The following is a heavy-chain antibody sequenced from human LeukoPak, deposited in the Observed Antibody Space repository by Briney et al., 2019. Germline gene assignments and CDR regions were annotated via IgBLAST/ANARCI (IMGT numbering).Heavy chain of an antibody. CDR2: VYYSGNT. CDR3: ARAVTSSSSWYKWVNWFDP. D-gene: IGHD6-13*01. J-gene: IGHJ5*02. Sequence: SETLSLTCTVSGGSISSSNYYWGWIRQPPGKGLECIGSVYYSGNTYCNPSLKSRVTISVDTSKNQFSLKLSSVTAADTAVYYCARAVTSSSSWYKWVNWFDPWGQETLVTVSS. V-gene: IGHV4-39*07. CDR1: GGSISSSNYY.